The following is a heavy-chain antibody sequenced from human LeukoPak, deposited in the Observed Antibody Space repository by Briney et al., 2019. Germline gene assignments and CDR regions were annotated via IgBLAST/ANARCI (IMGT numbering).Heavy chain of an antibody. CDR3: AKDSPYGGSFYYIDY. CDR2: ISGSGGGT. Sequence: GGSLRLSCAASGFPFSSYAMSWVRQAPGRGLEWVSVISGSGGGTYYADSVKGRFTISRDNFKNTLYLQMNSLRAEDTAVYYCAKDSPYGGSFYYIDYWGQGTLVTVSS. CDR1: GFPFSSYA. D-gene: IGHD2/OR15-2a*01. V-gene: IGHV3-23*01. J-gene: IGHJ4*02.